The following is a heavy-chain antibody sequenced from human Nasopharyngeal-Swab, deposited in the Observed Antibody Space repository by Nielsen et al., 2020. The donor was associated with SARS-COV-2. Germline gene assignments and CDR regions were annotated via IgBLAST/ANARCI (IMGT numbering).Heavy chain of an antibody. CDR2: IYYSGST. V-gene: IGHV4-59*01. Sequence: WIRQPPGKGLEWIGYIYYSGSTNYNPSLKSRVTISVDTSKNQFSLKLSSVIAADTAVYYCARVAPLSTMVRGVHYGMDVWGQGTTVTVSS. D-gene: IGHD3-10*01. J-gene: IGHJ6*02. CDR3: ARVAPLSTMVRGVHYGMDV.